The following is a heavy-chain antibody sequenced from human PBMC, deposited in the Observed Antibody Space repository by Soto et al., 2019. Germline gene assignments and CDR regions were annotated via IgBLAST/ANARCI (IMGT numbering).Heavy chain of an antibody. V-gene: IGHV3-30*18. CDR2: ISYDGSNK. J-gene: IGHJ3*02. CDR3: AKDLSLVAYYYDSSGYYPWAFDI. CDR1: GFTFSSYG. Sequence: GGSLRLSCAASGFTFSSYGMHWVRQAPGKGLEWVAVISYDGSNKYYADSVKGRFTISRDNSKNTLYLQMNSLRAKDTAVYYCAKDLSLVAYYYDSSGYYPWAFDIWGQGTMVTVSS. D-gene: IGHD3-22*01.